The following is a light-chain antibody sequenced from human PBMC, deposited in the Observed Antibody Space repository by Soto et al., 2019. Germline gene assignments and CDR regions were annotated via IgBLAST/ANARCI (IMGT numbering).Light chain of an antibody. CDR2: EAS. J-gene: IGKJ1*01. CDR1: QSVSSY. Sequence: IVLTQSPGTLSLSPWERATLSCRASQSVSSYLAWYQQKPGQAPRLLMYEASNRATGIPARFSGGGSGTDFTLTISSLEPEDFAVYYCQQRSDWPWTFGQGTKVDIK. V-gene: IGKV3-11*01. CDR3: QQRSDWPWT.